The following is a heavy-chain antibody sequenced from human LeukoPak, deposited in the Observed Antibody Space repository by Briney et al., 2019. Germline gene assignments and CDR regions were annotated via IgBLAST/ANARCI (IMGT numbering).Heavy chain of an antibody. Sequence: SETLSLTCAVSGGSISSSNWWSWVRQPPGKGLEWIGEIYHSGSTNYNPSLKSRVTMSVDTSKNQFSLKLTSVTAADTAVYYCARVSVVVTAFDIWGQGTMVTVSS. CDR2: IYHSGST. V-gene: IGHV4-4*02. J-gene: IGHJ3*02. CDR3: ARVSVVVTAFDI. CDR1: GGSISSSNW. D-gene: IGHD2-15*01.